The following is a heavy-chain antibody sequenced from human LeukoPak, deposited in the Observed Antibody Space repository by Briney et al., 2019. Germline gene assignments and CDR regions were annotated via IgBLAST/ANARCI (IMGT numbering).Heavy chain of an antibody. CDR2: IISDGSSA. Sequence: PGGSLRLSCAASGFTFGDYWMHWVRQAPGKRLVWVSRIISDGSSASYADSVKGRFTMSRDNAKNTLHLQMNSLRVEDTAVYYCVRDSNYHPDCWGQGTLVTVSS. D-gene: IGHD4-11*01. J-gene: IGHJ4*02. V-gene: IGHV3-74*01. CDR1: GFTFGDYW. CDR3: VRDSNYHPDC.